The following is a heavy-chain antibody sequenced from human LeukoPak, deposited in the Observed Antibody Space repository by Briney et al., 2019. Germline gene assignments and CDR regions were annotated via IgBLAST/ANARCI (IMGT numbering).Heavy chain of an antibody. CDR1: GFTFSSYA. Sequence: HPGGSLRLSCAASGFTFSSYAMSWVRQAPGKGLEWVSAISGSGGSTYYADSVKGRFTISRDNSKNTLYLQMNSLRAEDTAVYYCARDGSSGDYSLYWGQGTLVTVSS. J-gene: IGHJ4*02. V-gene: IGHV3-23*01. D-gene: IGHD4-17*01. CDR3: ARDGSSGDYSLY. CDR2: ISGSGGST.